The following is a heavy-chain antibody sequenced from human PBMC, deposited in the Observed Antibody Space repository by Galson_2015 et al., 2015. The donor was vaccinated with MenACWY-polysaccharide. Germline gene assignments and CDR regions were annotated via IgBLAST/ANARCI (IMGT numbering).Heavy chain of an antibody. CDR2: INADGSAT. CDR1: GFGFSTYW. Sequence: SLRLSCAASGFGFSTYWMRWVRHAPGKGLVWVSRINADGSATGYADSVRGRFTISRDNAKNTLFLEMNSLRAEDTAVYYCTKAGAKYCSGSSCYFNWFDPWGRGTLVTVSS. D-gene: IGHD2-15*01. V-gene: IGHV3-74*01. J-gene: IGHJ5*02. CDR3: TKAGAKYCSGSSCYFNWFDP.